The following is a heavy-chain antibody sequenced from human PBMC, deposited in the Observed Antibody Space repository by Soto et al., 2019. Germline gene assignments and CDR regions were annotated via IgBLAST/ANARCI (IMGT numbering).Heavy chain of an antibody. CDR1: GFIFKDYA. CDR2: ISSGGST. Sequence: GWSLRLSCEASGFIFKDYAMTWVRQAPGAGLEWVSTISSGGSTFYAESVRGRFTISRDNSKNTLYLQLNSLKTDDTAVYFCAKSKGXTSTWPEDWGQGSLGTVSS. V-gene: IGHV3-23*01. J-gene: IGHJ4*02. CDR3: AKSKGXTSTWPED. D-gene: IGHD2-2*01.